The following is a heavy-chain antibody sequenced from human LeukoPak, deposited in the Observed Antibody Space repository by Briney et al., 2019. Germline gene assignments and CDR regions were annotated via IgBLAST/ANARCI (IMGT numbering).Heavy chain of an antibody. CDR1: GGSISSYY. CDR2: IYTSGST. V-gene: IGHV4-4*07. D-gene: IGHD6-25*01. CDR3: AREEGSDPPFDYYYYYMDV. J-gene: IGHJ6*03. Sequence: SETLSLTCTVSGGSISSYYWSWIRQPAGKGLEWIGRIYTSGSTNYNPSLKSGVTMSVNTSKNQFSLKLSSVTAADTAVYYCAREEGSDPPFDYYYYYMDVWGKGTTVTVSS.